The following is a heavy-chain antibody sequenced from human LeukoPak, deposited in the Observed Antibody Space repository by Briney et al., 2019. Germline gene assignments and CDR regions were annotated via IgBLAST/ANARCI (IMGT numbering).Heavy chain of an antibody. J-gene: IGHJ4*02. CDR2: ISGSGGST. CDR3: AKDLITFGGVIPHFDY. CDR1: GFTFSSYA. Sequence: PGGSLRLSCAASGFTFSSYAMSWVRQAPGKGLEWVSGISGSGGSTYYADSVKGRSTISRDNSRNTLYLQMNSPRAEDTAVYYCAKDLITFGGVIPHFDYWGQGTLVTVSS. D-gene: IGHD3-16*02. V-gene: IGHV3-23*01.